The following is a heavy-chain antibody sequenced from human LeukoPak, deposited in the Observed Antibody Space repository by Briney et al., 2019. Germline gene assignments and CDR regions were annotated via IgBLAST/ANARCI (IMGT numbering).Heavy chain of an antibody. Sequence: PGGSLRLPCAASGFTFSSYEMNWVRQAPGKGLEWVSYISSSGSTIYYADSVKGRFTISRDNAKNSLYLQMNSLRAEDTAVYYAELGITMIGGVWGKGTTVTISS. V-gene: IGHV3-48*03. J-gene: IGHJ6*04. CDR2: ISSSGSTI. D-gene: IGHD3-10*02. CDR3: ELGITMIGGV. CDR1: GFTFSSYE.